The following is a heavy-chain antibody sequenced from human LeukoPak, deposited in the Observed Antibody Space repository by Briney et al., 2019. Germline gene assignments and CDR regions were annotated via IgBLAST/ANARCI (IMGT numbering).Heavy chain of an antibody. CDR2: ISSSGSGDNT. Sequence: GGSLTLSCAASGVTLSTYAMSWARQAPGKGLEWVSGISSSGSGDNTYYADSVKGRFTISRDSSKNTLFLHMNTLRAEDTAIYYCSTDRTVGVSYWYFDLWGRGTLVTVSS. CDR3: STDRTVGVSYWYFDL. D-gene: IGHD4-23*01. J-gene: IGHJ2*01. V-gene: IGHV3-23*01. CDR1: GVTLSTYA.